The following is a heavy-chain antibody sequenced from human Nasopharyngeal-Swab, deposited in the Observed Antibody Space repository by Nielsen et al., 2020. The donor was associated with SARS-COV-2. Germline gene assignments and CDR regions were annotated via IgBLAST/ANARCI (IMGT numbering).Heavy chain of an antibody. D-gene: IGHD6-13*01. J-gene: IGHJ4*02. Sequence: GESLKISCADSGFTFRRDWMSWVRQAPGKGLEWVANIKQDGSETYYVDSVKGRFTISRDNAKNSLYLQMNSLRAEDTAVYYCARGVSSSWYVDYWGQGTLVTVSS. CDR3: ARGVSSSWYVDY. V-gene: IGHV3-7*01. CDR1: GFTFRRDW. CDR2: IKQDGSET.